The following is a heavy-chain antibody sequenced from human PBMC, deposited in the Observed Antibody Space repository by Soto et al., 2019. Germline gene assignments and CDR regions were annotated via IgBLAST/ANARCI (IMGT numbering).Heavy chain of an antibody. J-gene: IGHJ4*02. V-gene: IGHV4-61*01. CDR2: ISYFGST. Sequence: QVQLQESGPGLVKPSETLSLTCTVSGGSVSSGSSYWSWIRQPPGKGLEWIGYISYFGSTNYNPSLKSRVTISVDTSKNQFSLNLNSVTAADTAVYYCARAVTRTGIAVTLYGAELDCWGQGTLVTVSS. CDR3: ARAVTRTGIAVTLYGAELDC. CDR1: GGSVSSGSSY. D-gene: IGHD2-8*01.